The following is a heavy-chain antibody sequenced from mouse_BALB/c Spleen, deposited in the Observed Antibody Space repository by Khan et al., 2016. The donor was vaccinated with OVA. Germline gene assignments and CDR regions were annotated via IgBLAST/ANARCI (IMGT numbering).Heavy chain of an antibody. D-gene: IGHD2-12*01. Sequence: QVQLQQSGPELVKPGASVKMSCRASGYTFSDYVITWVKQRTGQGLEWIGEIYPGSGTTSYNEKFKDKATLTADKSSNTAYMQPSSLTTADSAVFFYARTYDGAWFAYWGRGALVAASA. J-gene: IGHJ3*01. V-gene: IGHV1-81*01. CDR3: ARTYDGAWFAY. CDR2: IYPGSGTT. CDR1: GYTFSDYV.